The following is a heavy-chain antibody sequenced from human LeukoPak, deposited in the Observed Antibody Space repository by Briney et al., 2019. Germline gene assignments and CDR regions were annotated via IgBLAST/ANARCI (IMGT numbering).Heavy chain of an antibody. J-gene: IGHJ4*02. CDR2: IKSKTDGGTT. V-gene: IGHV3-15*01. Sequence: GGSLRLSCAASGFTFSNAWMSWVHQAPGKGLEWVGRIKSKTDGGTTDYAAPVKGRFTISRDDSKNTLYLQMNSLKTEDTAVYYCTSTIIVVPAVPDYWGQGTLVTVSS. D-gene: IGHD2-2*01. CDR3: TSTIIVVPAVPDY. CDR1: GFTFSNAW.